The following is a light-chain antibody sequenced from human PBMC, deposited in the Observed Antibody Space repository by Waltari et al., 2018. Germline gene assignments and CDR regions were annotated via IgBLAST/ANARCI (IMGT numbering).Light chain of an antibody. J-gene: IGLJ2*01. CDR3: ATWDGRVDGVL. Sequence: QSVLTQAPSVSGTPGQRVTISCSGTNYNIGSGPVNWYQQVPGMSPQLLIYSNDQRPSGVPDRFSGSKSGTSASLAISGLQSADEADYYCATWDGRVDGVLFGGGTKVTVL. V-gene: IGLV1-44*01. CDR2: SND. CDR1: NYNIGSGP.